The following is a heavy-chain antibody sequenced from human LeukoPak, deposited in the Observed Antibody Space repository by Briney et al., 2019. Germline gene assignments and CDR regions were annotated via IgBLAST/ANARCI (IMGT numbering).Heavy chain of an antibody. CDR2: IYHSGTT. J-gene: IGHJ4*02. D-gene: IGHD3-10*01. CDR1: GYSISSGYY. V-gene: IGHV4-38-2*01. CDR3: ARKGSGTYNFDY. Sequence: SETLSLICAVSGYSISSGYYWGWIRQPPGKGLEWIGYIYHSGTTYYNPSLKSRVTISVDTFENQFSLRLISVTAADTAVYYCARKGSGTYNFDYWGQGTLVTVSS.